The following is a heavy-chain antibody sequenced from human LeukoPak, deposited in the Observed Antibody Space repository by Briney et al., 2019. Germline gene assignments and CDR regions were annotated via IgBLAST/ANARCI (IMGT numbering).Heavy chain of an antibody. CDR3: AREVPDSSSSGYAFDI. J-gene: IGHJ3*02. D-gene: IGHD6-6*01. V-gene: IGHV1-69*13. Sequence: ASVKVSCKASGGTFSSYAISWVRQAPGQGLEWMGGIIPIFGTANYAQKFQGRVTITADESTSTAYMELSSLRSEDTAVYYCAREVPDSSSSGYAFDIWGQGTMVTVSS. CDR1: GGTFSSYA. CDR2: IIPIFGTA.